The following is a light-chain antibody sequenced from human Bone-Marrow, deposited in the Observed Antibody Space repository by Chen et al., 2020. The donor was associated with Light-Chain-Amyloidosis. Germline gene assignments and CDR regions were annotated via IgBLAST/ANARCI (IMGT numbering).Light chain of an antibody. J-gene: IGKJ2*01. CDR2: SAS. CDR1: QSISTY. V-gene: IGKV1-39*01. CDR3: QQSHSSPRT. Sequence: DIQMTQSPSSLSASVGDRVTITCRASQSISTYLNWYQYKPGKIPKLLIYSASTLQSGVPSRFSGSGSGTDFTLPISSLQAEDFAIYYCQQSHSSPRTFGQGTKLEMK.